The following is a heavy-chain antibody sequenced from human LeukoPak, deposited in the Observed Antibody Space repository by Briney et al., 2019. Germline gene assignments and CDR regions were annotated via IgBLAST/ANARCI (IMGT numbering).Heavy chain of an antibody. CDR2: INPNDGST. CDR3: ARAGITGTTLGYNWFDP. J-gene: IGHJ5*02. CDR1: GYTFASYY. D-gene: IGHD1-20*01. Sequence: ASVKVSCKASGYTFASYYMHWVRQAPGQGLEWMGVINPNDGSTRYAQKFQGRVTMTRDMSTSTVYMELSSLRSEDTAMYYCARAGITGTTLGYNWFDPWGQGTLVTVSS. V-gene: IGHV1-46*01.